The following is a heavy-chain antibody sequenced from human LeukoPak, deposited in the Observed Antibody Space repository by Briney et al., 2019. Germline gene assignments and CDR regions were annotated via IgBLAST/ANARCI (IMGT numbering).Heavy chain of an antibody. CDR2: ISGSGGST. Sequence: GGTLRLSCAASGFTFSSYGMSWVRQAPGKGLEWVSAISGSGGSTYYADSVKGRFTISRDNSKNTLYLQMNSLRAEDTAVYYCARDGGEGEFDFWGQGTLVTVSS. V-gene: IGHV3-23*01. CDR1: GFTFSSYG. J-gene: IGHJ4*02. CDR3: ARDGGEGEFDF. D-gene: IGHD3-16*01.